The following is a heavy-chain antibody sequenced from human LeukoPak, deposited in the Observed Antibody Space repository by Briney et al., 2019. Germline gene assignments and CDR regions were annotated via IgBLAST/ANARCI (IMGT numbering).Heavy chain of an antibody. V-gene: IGHV3-30-3*01. CDR2: ISYDGVDK. J-gene: IGHJ3*01. CDR3: AKDVDTVMDWANDAFDV. Sequence: GGSLRLSCAASQFIFNNYAMSWVRQAPGKGLEWVAAISYDGVDKYYADSLKGRFTMSRDNSKNSVYLQMDSLRVEDTAMYYCAKDVDTVMDWANDAFDVWGLGTMVIVSS. CDR1: QFIFNNYA. D-gene: IGHD5-18*01.